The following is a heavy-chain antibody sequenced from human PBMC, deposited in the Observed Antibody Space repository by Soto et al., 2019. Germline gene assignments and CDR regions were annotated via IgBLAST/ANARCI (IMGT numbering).Heavy chain of an antibody. CDR3: ARMASSGSLNWFDP. V-gene: IGHV1-8*01. J-gene: IGHJ5*02. D-gene: IGHD3-10*01. CDR1: GYTFTNYE. CDR2: MNPGSGNT. Sequence: ASVKVSCKASGYTFTNYEINWVRQATGQGLEWMGWMNPGSGNTGYAHKFQGRVTMTRNISISTSYMELSRLGSDDTAIYYCARMASSGSLNWFDPWGQRTLVTVSS.